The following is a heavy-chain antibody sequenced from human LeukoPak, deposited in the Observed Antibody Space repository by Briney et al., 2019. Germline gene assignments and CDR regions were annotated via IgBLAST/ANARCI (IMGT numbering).Heavy chain of an antibody. CDR2: INHSGST. Sequence: KPSETLSLTCTVSGGSISSGGYYWSWIRQPPGKGLEWIGGINHSGSTNYNPSLKSRVTISVDTSKNQFSLKLSSVTAADTAVYYCARGVQQWPFDYWGQGTLVTVSS. J-gene: IGHJ4*02. CDR1: GGSISSGGYY. CDR3: ARGVQQWPFDY. V-gene: IGHV4-39*07. D-gene: IGHD6-19*01.